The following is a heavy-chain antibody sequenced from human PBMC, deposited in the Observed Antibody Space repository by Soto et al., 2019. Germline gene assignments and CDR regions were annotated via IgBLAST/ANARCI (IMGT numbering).Heavy chain of an antibody. Sequence: PSETLSLTCTVSGGSISSGGYYWSWIRQHPGKGLEWIGYIYYSGSTYYNPSLKSRVTISVDTSKNQFSLKLSSVTAADTAVYYCARSRGSGYDFWSGYPTQFDYWGQGTLVTV. D-gene: IGHD3-3*01. J-gene: IGHJ4*02. V-gene: IGHV4-31*03. CDR3: ARSRGSGYDFWSGYPTQFDY. CDR2: IYYSGST. CDR1: GGSISSGGYY.